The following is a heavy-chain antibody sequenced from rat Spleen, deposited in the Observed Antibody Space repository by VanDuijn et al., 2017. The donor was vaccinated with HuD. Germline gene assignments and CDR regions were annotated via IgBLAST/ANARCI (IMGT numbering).Heavy chain of an antibody. V-gene: IGHV5-29*01. CDR3: ARHDDY. CDR2: ISYDGSST. CDR1: GFTFSNYG. J-gene: IGHJ2*01. Sequence: EVQLVESGGGLVQPGRSLKLSCAASGFTFSNYGMAWVRQAPTKGLEWVATISYDGSSTYYRDSVKGRFTISRDNGKSTLYLQTDSLRSEDTATHYCARHDDYWGQGVMVTVSS.